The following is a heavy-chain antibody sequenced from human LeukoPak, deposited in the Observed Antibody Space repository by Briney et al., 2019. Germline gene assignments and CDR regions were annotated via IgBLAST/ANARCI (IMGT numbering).Heavy chain of an antibody. CDR3: AREIPLYYDFWSGYYSD. Sequence: SETLSLTCTVSGGSISSYYWSWIRQPPGKGLEWIGYIYYSGSTNYNPSLKSRVTISVDTSKNQFSLKLSSVTAADTAVYYCAREIPLYYDFWSGYYSDWGQGTLVTVSS. CDR2: IYYSGST. V-gene: IGHV4-59*01. CDR1: GGSISSYY. J-gene: IGHJ4*02. D-gene: IGHD3-3*01.